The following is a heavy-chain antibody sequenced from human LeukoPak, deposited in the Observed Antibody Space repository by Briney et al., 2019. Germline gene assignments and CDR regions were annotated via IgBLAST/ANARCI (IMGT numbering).Heavy chain of an antibody. CDR1: GYTFSGYY. CDR2: INPNSGGT. D-gene: IGHD1-26*01. V-gene: IGHV1-2*02. J-gene: IGHJ3*02. CDR3: ATGSYLYDAFDI. Sequence: GASVKVSCKASGYTFSGYYMHWVRQAPGQGLEWMGWINPNSGGTNFAQKFQGRVTMTGDTSISTAYMELSRLRLDDTAVYYCATGSYLYDAFDIWGQGTMVTVSS.